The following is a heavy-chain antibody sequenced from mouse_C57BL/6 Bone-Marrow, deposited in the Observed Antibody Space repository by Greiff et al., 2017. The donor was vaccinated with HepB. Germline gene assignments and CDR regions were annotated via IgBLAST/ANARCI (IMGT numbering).Heavy chain of an antibody. CDR2: IYPRSGNT. D-gene: IGHD2-5*01. Sequence: VQLQQSGAELARPGASVKLSCKASGYTFTSYGISWVKQRTGQGLEWIGEIYPRSGNTYYNEKFKGKATLTADKSSSTVYMELRSLTSEDSAVYFCARENSNWFAYWGQGTLVTVSA. CDR1: GYTFTSYG. J-gene: IGHJ3*01. CDR3: ARENSNWFAY. V-gene: IGHV1-81*01.